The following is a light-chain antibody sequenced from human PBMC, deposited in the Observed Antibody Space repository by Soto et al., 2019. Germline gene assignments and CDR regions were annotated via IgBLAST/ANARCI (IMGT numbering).Light chain of an antibody. J-gene: IGKJ1*01. CDR3: QQYSDWPRT. CDR1: QSVRNN. Sequence: EILMTQSPATRSVSPGERATLSCRASQSVRNNLAWYQQKPGQAPRLLIYDASTGATGIPARFSGSGSGTEFTLTISSLQSEDFAVYYCQQYSDWPRTFGQGTKVDIK. V-gene: IGKV3-15*01. CDR2: DAS.